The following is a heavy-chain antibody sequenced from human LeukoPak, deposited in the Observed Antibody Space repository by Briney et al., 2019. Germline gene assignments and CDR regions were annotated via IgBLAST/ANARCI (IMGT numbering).Heavy chain of an antibody. CDR3: ARGHFYGSTHAFDI. CDR1: GFTFRSYD. CDR2: IGTAGDT. J-gene: IGHJ3*02. V-gene: IGHV3-13*01. D-gene: IGHD3-10*01. Sequence: GGSLRLSCAACGFTFRSYDMHWVRQATGKGLDWVSAIGTAGDTYYPGCVKGRFTISRENAKNSLYLQMNSLRAGDTAVYYCARGHFYGSTHAFDIWGQGTMVTVSS.